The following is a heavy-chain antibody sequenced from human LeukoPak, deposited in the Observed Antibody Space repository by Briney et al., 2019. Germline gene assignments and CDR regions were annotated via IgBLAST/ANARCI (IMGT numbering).Heavy chain of an antibody. J-gene: IGHJ6*02. CDR3: ARDRGSGSYYSGPYYYYGMDV. D-gene: IGHD3-10*01. CDR2: IYYSGST. Sequence: PSQTLSLTCTVSGGAISSGGYDWSWIRQHPGKGLEWIGYIYYSGSTYYNPSLKSRVTISVDTSKNQFSLKLSSVTAADTAVYYCARDRGSGSYYSGPYYYYGMDVWGQGTTVTVSS. V-gene: IGHV4-31*03. CDR1: GGAISSGGYD.